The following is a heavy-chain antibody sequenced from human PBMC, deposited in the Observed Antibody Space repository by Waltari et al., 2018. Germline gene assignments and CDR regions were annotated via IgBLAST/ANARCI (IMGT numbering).Heavy chain of an antibody. CDR3: ARGIFGVVIPYYFDY. CDR1: GGSLSSHY. D-gene: IGHD3-3*01. CDR2: IYYSGST. Sequence: QVQLQESGPGLVKPSETLSLTCTVSGGSLSSHYWSWIRPPPGKGLEWIGYIYYSGSTNYNPSLKSRVTISVDTSKNQFSLKLSSVTAADTAVYYCARGIFGVVIPYYFDYWGQGTLVTVSS. V-gene: IGHV4-59*11. J-gene: IGHJ4*02.